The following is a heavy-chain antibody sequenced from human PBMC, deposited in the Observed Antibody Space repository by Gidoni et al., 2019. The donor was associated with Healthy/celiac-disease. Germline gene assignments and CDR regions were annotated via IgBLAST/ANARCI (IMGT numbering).Heavy chain of an antibody. J-gene: IGHJ5*02. CDR1: GFTFRSYG. V-gene: IGHV3-30*03. D-gene: IGHD6-19*01. CDR3: ARGIAVAVQGDWFDP. CDR2: ISYDGSNK. Sequence: QVQLVESGGGVVQPGRSLRLSCAASGFTFRSYGMHWVRQAPGKGLEWVAVISYDGSNKYYADSVKGRFTISRDNSKNTLYLQMNSRRAEDTAVYYCARGIAVAVQGDWFDPWGQGTLVTVSS.